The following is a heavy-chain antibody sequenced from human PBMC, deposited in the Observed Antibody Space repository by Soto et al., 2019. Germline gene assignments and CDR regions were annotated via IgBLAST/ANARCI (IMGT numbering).Heavy chain of an antibody. Sequence: ASVKVSCKASGYTFTSYGISWVRQAPGQGLEWMGWISAYNGNTNYAQKLQGRVTMTTDTSTSTAYMELRSLRSDDTAVYYCARGQVDIVATISIYYGMDVWGQGTTVTVSS. CDR2: ISAYNGNT. CDR1: GYTFTSYG. D-gene: IGHD5-12*01. J-gene: IGHJ6*02. V-gene: IGHV1-18*01. CDR3: ARGQVDIVATISIYYGMDV.